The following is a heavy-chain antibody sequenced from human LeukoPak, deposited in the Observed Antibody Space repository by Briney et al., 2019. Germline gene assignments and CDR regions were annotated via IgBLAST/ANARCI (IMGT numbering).Heavy chain of an antibody. V-gene: IGHV4-59*08. CDR2: MDYSGST. Sequence: SETLSLTCTVSGGSISDYYWTWIRQSPGTGLERIGYMDYSGSTAYNPSLKSRVTISIDTSKKQFSLELSSVTAADTAIYFCARRKRGSGGPFDYWGQGTLVTVPS. CDR1: GGSISDYY. D-gene: IGHD1-26*01. J-gene: IGHJ4*02. CDR3: ARRKRGSGGPFDY.